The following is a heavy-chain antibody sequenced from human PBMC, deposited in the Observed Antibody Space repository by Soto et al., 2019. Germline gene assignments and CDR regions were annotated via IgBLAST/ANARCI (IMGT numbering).Heavy chain of an antibody. D-gene: IGHD5-18*01. Sequence: GGSLRLSCAASGFTFSNFAMSWVRQAPGKGLEWVSAISGGGGSTYYADSVKGRFTISRDNSKNTLYPQMNSLRAEDTAVYYCAKDDPLRGYSYGPFDYWGQGTLVTVSS. V-gene: IGHV3-23*01. CDR2: ISGGGGST. CDR3: AKDDPLRGYSYGPFDY. CDR1: GFTFSNFA. J-gene: IGHJ4*02.